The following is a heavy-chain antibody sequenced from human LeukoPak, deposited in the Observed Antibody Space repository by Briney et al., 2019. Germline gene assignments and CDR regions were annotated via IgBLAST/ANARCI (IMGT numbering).Heavy chain of an antibody. CDR3: AREGQQQLVLAAFDI. CDR2: IYSGGST. D-gene: IGHD6-13*01. CDR1: GFTVSSNY. V-gene: IGHV3-66*01. Sequence: GGSLRLSCAASGFTVSSNYMSWVRQAPGKGLEWVSVIYSGGSTYYADSVKGRFTISRDNSKNTLYLQMNSLRAEDTAVYYCAREGQQQLVLAAFDIWGQGTMVTVSS. J-gene: IGHJ3*02.